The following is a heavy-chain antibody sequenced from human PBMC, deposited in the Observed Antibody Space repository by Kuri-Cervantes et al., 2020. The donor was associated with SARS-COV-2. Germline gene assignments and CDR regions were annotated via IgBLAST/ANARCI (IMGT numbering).Heavy chain of an antibody. CDR1: RFMFSCDR. V-gene: IGHV3-23*01. Sequence: GESLKISCAASRFMFSCDRMNWVRQAPGKGLEWVSAISGSGGSTYYADSVKGRFTISRDNSKNTLYLQMNSLRAEDTAVYYCAKDQLLWFGYTMHYWGQGTLVTVSS. CDR3: AKDQLLWFGYTMHY. D-gene: IGHD3-10*01. CDR2: ISGSGGST. J-gene: IGHJ4*02.